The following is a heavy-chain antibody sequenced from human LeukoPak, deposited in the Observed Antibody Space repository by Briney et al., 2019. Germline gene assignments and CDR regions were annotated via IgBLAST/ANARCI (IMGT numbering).Heavy chain of an antibody. CDR2: INQDGSEK. V-gene: IGHV3-7*01. CDR3: AKEDYGVAHY. CDR1: GFTFRSNW. D-gene: IGHD4-17*01. Sequence: GGSLRLSCGASGFTFRSNWMSWVRQAPGEGLEWVANINQDGSEKFYVDSVKGRFSISRDNAKNSLYLQMNSLRAEDTAVYYCAKEDYGVAHYWGQGTLVTVSS. J-gene: IGHJ4*02.